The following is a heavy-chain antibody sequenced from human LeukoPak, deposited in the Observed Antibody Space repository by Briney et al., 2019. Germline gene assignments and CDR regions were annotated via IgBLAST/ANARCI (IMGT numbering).Heavy chain of an antibody. D-gene: IGHD2-2*01. CDR2: INHSGST. Sequence: SETLSLTCAVYGGSFSGYYWSWIRQPPGKGLEWIGEINHSGSTNYNPSLKSRVTISVDTSKNQFSLKLSSVTAADTAVYYCARRRTGYCSSTSCRPYYFDYWGQGTLVTVSS. CDR3: ARRRTGYCSSTSCRPYYFDY. CDR1: GGSFSGYY. V-gene: IGHV4-34*01. J-gene: IGHJ4*02.